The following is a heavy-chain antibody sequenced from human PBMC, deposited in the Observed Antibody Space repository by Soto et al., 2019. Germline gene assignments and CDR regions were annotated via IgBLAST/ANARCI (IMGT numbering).Heavy chain of an antibody. D-gene: IGHD2-8*01. J-gene: IGHJ6*02. V-gene: IGHV1-2*04. CDR1: GYSFTDYH. CDR3: ARGHSTDCSNGVCSFFYNHEMDV. CDR2: INPKSGGT. Sequence: GASVKVSCKASGYSFTDYHIHWVRQAPGQGLEWLGRINPKSGGTSTAQKFQGWVTMTRDRSISTVYMELTRLRSDETAVYFCARGHSTDCSNGVCSFFYNHEMDVWGQGTTVTV.